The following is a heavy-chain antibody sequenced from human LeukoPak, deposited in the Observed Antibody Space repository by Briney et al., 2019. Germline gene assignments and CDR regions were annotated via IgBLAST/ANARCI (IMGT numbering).Heavy chain of an antibody. CDR1: GFTFSSYS. CDR3: ARDRPSRGGGSFNGYWFDP. Sequence: GGSLRLSCAASGFTFSSYSMNWVRQAPGKGLEWVSSISSSSSYIYYADSVRGRFTISRDNAKNSLYLQMNSLRAEDTAVYYCARDRPSRGGGSFNGYWFDPWGQGTLVTVSS. D-gene: IGHD3-16*01. CDR2: ISSSSSYI. J-gene: IGHJ5*02. V-gene: IGHV3-21*01.